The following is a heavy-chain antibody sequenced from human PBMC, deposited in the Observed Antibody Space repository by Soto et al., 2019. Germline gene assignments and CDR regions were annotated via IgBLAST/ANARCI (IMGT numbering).Heavy chain of an antibody. CDR2: IYWNDDK. J-gene: IGHJ4*02. D-gene: IGHD4-4*01. Sequence: QITLKESGPTLVKPTQTLTLTCTFSGFSLSTSGVGVGWIRQPPGKALEWLALIYWNDDKRYSPSLKSRLTIAKDTSKNQVVLNMTNMDPVDTATYFCARRSRYSNYVDYWGQGTLVTVSS. V-gene: IGHV2-5*01. CDR1: GFSLSTSGVG. CDR3: ARRSRYSNYVDY.